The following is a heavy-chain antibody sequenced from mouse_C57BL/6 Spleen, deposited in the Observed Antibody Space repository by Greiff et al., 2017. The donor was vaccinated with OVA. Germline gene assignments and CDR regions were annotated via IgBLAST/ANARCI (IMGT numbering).Heavy chain of an antibody. D-gene: IGHD1-1*01. CDR1: GYTFTSYW. J-gene: IGHJ1*03. V-gene: IGHV1-50*01. CDR3: ARGRDYYGSSSYWYFDV. CDR2: IDPSDSYT. Sequence: QVQLQQPGAELVKPGASVKLSCKASGYTFTSYWMQWVKQRPGQGLEWIGEIDPSDSYTNYNQKFKGKATLTVDTSSSTAYMQLSSLTSEDSAVYYCARGRDYYGSSSYWYFDVWGTGTTVTVSS.